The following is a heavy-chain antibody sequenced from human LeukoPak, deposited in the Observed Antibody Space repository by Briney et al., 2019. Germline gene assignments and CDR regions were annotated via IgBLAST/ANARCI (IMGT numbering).Heavy chain of an antibody. CDR1: GYTFTNYG. J-gene: IGHJ3*02. CDR2: ISTYNGNT. D-gene: IGHD4-17*01. V-gene: IGHV1-18*01. CDR3: ARIYGDYARGAFDI. Sequence: ASVKVSCKASGYTFTNYGISWVRQAPGQGLEWMGWISTYNGNTIYVQKYQGRVTMTTDTSTSTAYMELRSLRSDDTAVYYCARIYGDYARGAFDIWGQGTMVTVSS.